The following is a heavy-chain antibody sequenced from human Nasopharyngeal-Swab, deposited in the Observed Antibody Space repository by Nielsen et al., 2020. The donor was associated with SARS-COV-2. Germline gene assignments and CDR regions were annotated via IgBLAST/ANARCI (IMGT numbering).Heavy chain of an antibody. J-gene: IGHJ4*02. V-gene: IGHV1-3*01. Sequence: VKVSCKASGYTFTNHVIHWVRQAPGQRLEWMGWINVGNDNRRYSLKFHDRITITRDTSASTAYMELSSLISEDTAVYYCARAKVSWSGEFDYWGQGTLVTVSS. D-gene: IGHD3-3*01. CDR2: INVGNDNR. CDR1: GYTFTNHV. CDR3: ARAKVSWSGEFDY.